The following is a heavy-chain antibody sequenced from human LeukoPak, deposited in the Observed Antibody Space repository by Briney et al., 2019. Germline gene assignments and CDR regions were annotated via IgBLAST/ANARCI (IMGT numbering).Heavy chain of an antibody. CDR1: GFTFSSYS. Sequence: GGSLRLSCAASGFTFSSYSMNWVRQAPGKGLEWVSSISSSSSYIYYADSVKGRFTISRDNAKNSLYLQMSSLRDDDTAVYYCARGFGYNYGSDYWGQGTLATVSS. J-gene: IGHJ4*02. CDR3: ARGFGYNYGSDY. V-gene: IGHV3-21*06. D-gene: IGHD5-18*01. CDR2: ISSSSSYI.